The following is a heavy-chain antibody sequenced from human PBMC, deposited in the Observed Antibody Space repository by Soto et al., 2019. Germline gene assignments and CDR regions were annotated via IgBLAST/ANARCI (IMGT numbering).Heavy chain of an antibody. V-gene: IGHV3-33*01. Sequence: QVQLVESGGGVVQPGRSLRLSCAASGFTFSSYGMHWVRQAPGKGLEWVAVIWYDGSNKYYADSVKGRFTISRDNSKNTLYLQMNSLRAEDTAVYYCARDRRIAAAGTPDYWGQGTLVTVSS. CDR1: GFTFSSYG. J-gene: IGHJ4*02. CDR3: ARDRRIAAAGTPDY. CDR2: IWYDGSNK. D-gene: IGHD6-13*01.